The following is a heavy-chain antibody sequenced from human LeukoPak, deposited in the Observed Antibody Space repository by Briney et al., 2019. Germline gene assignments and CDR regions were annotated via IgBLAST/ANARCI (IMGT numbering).Heavy chain of an antibody. V-gene: IGHV3-33*01. CDR2: IWYDGGNK. D-gene: IGHD1-26*01. Sequence: GRSLRPSCAASGFTFSNYGMHWVRQAPGKGLEWVALIWYDGGNKYYADSVRGRFTISRDNSKNTLYLQMKSLRVEDTAVYYCARAGVGAIYYFDYWGQGTLVTVSS. CDR1: GFTFSNYG. CDR3: ARAGVGAIYYFDY. J-gene: IGHJ4*02.